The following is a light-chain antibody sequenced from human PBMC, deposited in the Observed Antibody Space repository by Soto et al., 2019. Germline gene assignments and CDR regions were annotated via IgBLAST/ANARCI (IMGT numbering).Light chain of an antibody. CDR2: KVS. CDR1: QSLVYSDGNTY. J-gene: IGKJ4*01. CDR3: MQATHGSPLI. V-gene: IGKV2-30*01. Sequence: DVVMTQSPLSLSVTLGQPASISCRASQSLVYSDGNTYLNWFHQRPGQSPRRLIYKVSHRDSGVPDRFGGSGSGTDFTLKITRVEAEDVGVYYCMQATHGSPLIFGGGTKVQIQ.